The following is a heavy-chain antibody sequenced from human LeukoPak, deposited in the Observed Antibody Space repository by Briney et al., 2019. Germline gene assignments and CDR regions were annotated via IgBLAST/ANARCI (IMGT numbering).Heavy chain of an antibody. CDR2: INPNSGDT. D-gene: IGHD3-9*01. V-gene: IGHV1-2*02. CDR1: GYTFTGYY. J-gene: IGHJ4*02. CDR3: ARGNRYFGRN. Sequence: ASVKVSCKASGYTFTGYYMHWVRQAPGQGLEWMGWINPNSGDTNYAQRFQGRVTMARDTSISTTYMELSRLRSDDTAVYYCARGNRYFGRNWGQGTLVTVSS.